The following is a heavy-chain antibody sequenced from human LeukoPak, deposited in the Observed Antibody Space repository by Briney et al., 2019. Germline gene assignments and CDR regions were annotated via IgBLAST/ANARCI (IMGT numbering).Heavy chain of an antibody. CDR1: DYSISSGYY. D-gene: IGHD5-18*01. V-gene: IGHV4-38-2*02. J-gene: IGHJ3*02. Sequence: PSETLSLTCSVSDYSISSGYYWGWIRRPPGKGLEWIGNIYYSGSTYYNLSLKSRITISVDTSKNQFSLNLSSVTAVDTAVYYCAGAAMVTRAFDIWGQGTMVTVSS. CDR3: AGAAMVTRAFDI. CDR2: IYYSGST.